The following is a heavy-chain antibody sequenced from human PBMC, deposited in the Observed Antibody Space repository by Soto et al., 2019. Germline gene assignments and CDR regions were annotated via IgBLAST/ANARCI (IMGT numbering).Heavy chain of an antibody. CDR1: GFTFSSYA. CDR3: AKTEQQLVLLSP. D-gene: IGHD6-13*01. Sequence: GGSLRLSCAASGFTFSSYAMSWVRQAPGEGLAWVSAISGSGGSTYYADSVKGRFTVSRDNSKNTLYLQMNSLRAEDTAVYYCAKTEQQLVLLSPWGQGTLVTVSS. CDR2: ISGSGGST. J-gene: IGHJ5*02. V-gene: IGHV3-23*01.